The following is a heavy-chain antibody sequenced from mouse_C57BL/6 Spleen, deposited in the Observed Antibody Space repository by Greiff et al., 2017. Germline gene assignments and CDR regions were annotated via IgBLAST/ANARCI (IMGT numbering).Heavy chain of an antibody. D-gene: IGHD1-1*01. CDR3: ARDVTTVVATNYYAMDY. CDR2: INPNNGGT. CDR1: GYTFTDYY. J-gene: IGHJ4*01. Sequence: EVQLQQSGPELVKPGASVKISCKASGYTFTDYYMNWVKQSHGQSLEWIGDINPNNGGTSYNQKFKGKATLTVDKSSSTAYMELRSLTSEDSAVYNCARDVTTVVATNYYAMDYWGQGTSVTVSS. V-gene: IGHV1-26*01.